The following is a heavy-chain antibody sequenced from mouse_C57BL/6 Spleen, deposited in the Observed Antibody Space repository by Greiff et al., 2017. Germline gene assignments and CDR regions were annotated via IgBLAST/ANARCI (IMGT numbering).Heavy chain of an antibody. CDR3: ASVDDAYLFVY. Sequence: QVQLQQPGAERVKPGASVKLSCKASGYTFTSDWMHWVKQRPGQGLEWIGMIHPNSGSTNYNEKFKSKTTLTVDKSSSTAYMQLSSLTSEYSAVYYCASVDDAYLFVYWGQGTTLTVSS. J-gene: IGHJ2*01. V-gene: IGHV1-64*01. CDR2: IHPNSGST. D-gene: IGHD2-3*01. CDR1: GYTFTSDW.